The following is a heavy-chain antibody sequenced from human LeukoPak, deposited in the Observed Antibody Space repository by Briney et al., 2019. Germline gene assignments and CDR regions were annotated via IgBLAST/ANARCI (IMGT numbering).Heavy chain of an antibody. V-gene: IGHV3-23*01. Sequence: SCKVSGYTLSDLSIHWVRQAPGKGLERVSGIGGSDGATDYADSVKGRFTISRDNSKNTLYLQMNSLRVEDTAVYYCAKQVGYCSSGTCYFDYWGQGILVAVSS. J-gene: IGHJ4*02. CDR1: GYTLSDLS. D-gene: IGHD2-15*01. CDR3: AKQVGYCSSGTCYFDY. CDR2: IGGSDGAT.